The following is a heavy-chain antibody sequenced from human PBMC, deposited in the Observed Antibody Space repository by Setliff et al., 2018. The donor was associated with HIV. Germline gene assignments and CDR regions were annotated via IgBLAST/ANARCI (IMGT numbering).Heavy chain of an antibody. CDR3: ALLGVPLIEGISPAL. V-gene: IGHV4-34*01. CDR2: ISHGGRS. CDR1: NGSFSEYY. D-gene: IGHD3-16*01. Sequence: SETLSRTCDVYNGSFSEYYWTWVCQPPGKELDWIGEISHGGRSKYNPSIKSRVAISVDTSKNQFSLKLNTVTAADTALYFCALLGVPLIEGISPALWGQGTLVTVSS. J-gene: IGHJ4*02.